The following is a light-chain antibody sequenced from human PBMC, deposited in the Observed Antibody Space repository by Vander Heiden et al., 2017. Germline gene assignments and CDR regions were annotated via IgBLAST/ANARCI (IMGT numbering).Light chain of an antibody. CDR3: QAWDSFVV. V-gene: IGLV3-1*01. Sequence: ERTQPPQVSSAPGQTASITCSGDKLGDKYAYWYQQKPGQSPVLVIYQDSKRPSGIPERFSGSNSENTATLTISGTHTMDEADYCCQAWDSFVVFGGGTKLTVL. CDR1: KLGDKY. CDR2: QDS. J-gene: IGLJ2*01.